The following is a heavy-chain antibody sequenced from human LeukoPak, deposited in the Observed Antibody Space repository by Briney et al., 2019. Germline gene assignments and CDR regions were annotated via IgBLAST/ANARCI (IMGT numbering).Heavy chain of an antibody. CDR1: GFTFSSYA. V-gene: IGHV3-23*01. CDR3: ATQRSGSVAESGY. Sequence: GGSLRLSCAASGFTFSSYAMSWVRQAPGKGLEWVSAISGSGGSTYHADSVKGRFTISRDNSKNTLYLQMNSLRAEDTAVYYCATQRSGSVAESGYWGQGTLVTVSS. D-gene: IGHD6-19*01. CDR2: ISGSGGST. J-gene: IGHJ4*02.